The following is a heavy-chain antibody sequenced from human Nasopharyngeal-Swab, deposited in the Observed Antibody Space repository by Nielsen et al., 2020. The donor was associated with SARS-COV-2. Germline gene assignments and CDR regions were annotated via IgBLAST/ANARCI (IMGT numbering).Heavy chain of an antibody. CDR2: IHYSGST. Sequence: SETLSLTCTVSGGSISNSNYYWNWFRQPPGKGLEWIGSIHYSGSTYYNPSLKSRATISVDTSKNHFPLRLSSVTAADTAVYYCARPLNYYYYMDVWGKGTTVTVSS. CDR3: ARPLNYYYYMDV. J-gene: IGHJ6*03. V-gene: IGHV4-39*02. CDR1: GGSISNSNYY.